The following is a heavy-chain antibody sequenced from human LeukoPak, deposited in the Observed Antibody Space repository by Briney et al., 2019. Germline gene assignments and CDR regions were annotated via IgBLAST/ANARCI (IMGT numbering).Heavy chain of an antibody. CDR3: ARDPPHYSSGRKRSNPVDY. V-gene: IGHV1-2*02. Sequence: ASVKVSCKASGYTFTGYYMHWVRQAPGQGLEWMGWINPNSGGTNYAQKFQGRVTMTRDTSISTAYMELSRLRSDDTAVYYCARDPPHYSSGRKRSNPVDYWGQGTLVTVSS. CDR1: GYTFTGYY. J-gene: IGHJ4*02. CDR2: INPNSGGT. D-gene: IGHD6-19*01.